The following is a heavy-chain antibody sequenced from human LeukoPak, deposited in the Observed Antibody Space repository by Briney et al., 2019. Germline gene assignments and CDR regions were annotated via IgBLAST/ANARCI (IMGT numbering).Heavy chain of an antibody. V-gene: IGHV3-20*04. CDR2: INWNGGST. Sequence: GGSLRLSCAASGFTFDDYGMSWVRQAPGKGLEWVSGINWNGGSTGYADSVKGRFTISRDNAKNSLYLQMDSLRAEDTALYYCAANVGVELDLSFDYWGQGTLVTVSS. CDR1: GFTFDDYG. D-gene: IGHD1-7*01. CDR3: AANVGVELDLSFDY. J-gene: IGHJ4*02.